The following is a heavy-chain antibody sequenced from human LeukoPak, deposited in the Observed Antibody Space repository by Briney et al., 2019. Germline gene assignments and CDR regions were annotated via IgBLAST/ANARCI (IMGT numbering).Heavy chain of an antibody. V-gene: IGHV1-2*02. CDR2: INPNSGDT. D-gene: IGHD2-2*02. J-gene: IGHJ4*02. CDR1: GYSFSAYY. Sequence: GASVKVSCKTFGYSFSAYYMYWVRQAPGQGLEWMGWINPNSGDTNYAQKFQGRVTMTRDTSITTAYMELSRLRSDDTAVYYCARDLAGQYCSSTTYCTFIRDTYFDYWGQGTLVTVSS. CDR3: ARDLAGQYCSSTTYCTFIRDTYFDY.